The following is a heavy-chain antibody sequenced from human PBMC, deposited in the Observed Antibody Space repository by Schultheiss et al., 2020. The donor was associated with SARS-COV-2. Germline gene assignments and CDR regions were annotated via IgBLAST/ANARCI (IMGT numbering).Heavy chain of an antibody. D-gene: IGHD2-8*01. V-gene: IGHV3-21*01. J-gene: IGHJ4*02. CDR1: GFTFSSYS. CDR3: ASSVLGLPFDY. CDR2: ISSSSSYI. Sequence: GESLKISCAASGFTFSSYSMNWVRQAPGKGLEWVSSISSSSSYIYYADSVKGRFTISRDNAKNSLYLQMNSLRAEDTDVYYCASSVLGLPFDYWGQGTLVTVSS.